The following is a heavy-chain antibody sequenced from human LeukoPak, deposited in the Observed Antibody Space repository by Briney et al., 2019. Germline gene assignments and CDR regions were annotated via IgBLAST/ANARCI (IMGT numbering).Heavy chain of an antibody. D-gene: IGHD2-21*01. CDR2: INPNSGGT. CDR1: GYTFTGYY. Sequence: ASVKVSCKASGYTFTGYYMHWVRQAPGQGLEWMGWINPNSGGTNYAQKFQGRVTMTRDTSISTAYMELSRLRSDVTAVYYCAVLIEYYYGMDVWGQGTTVTVSS. CDR3: AVLIEYYYGMDV. J-gene: IGHJ6*02. V-gene: IGHV1-2*02.